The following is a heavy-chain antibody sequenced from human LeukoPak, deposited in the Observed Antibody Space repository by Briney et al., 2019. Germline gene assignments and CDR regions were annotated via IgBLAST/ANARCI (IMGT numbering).Heavy chain of an antibody. D-gene: IGHD6-13*01. CDR1: GGSISSSSNY. Sequence: PSETLSLTCTVSGGSISSSSNYWGWIRQPPGKGLEWIGSIYYSGTPYYCPSLRSRVTMSVDTSKNQFSLRLSSLTAADTAVYYCARARKGYSSSWYTYWGQGTLVTVSS. V-gene: IGHV4-39*02. CDR2: IYYSGTP. CDR3: ARARKGYSSSWYTY. J-gene: IGHJ4*02.